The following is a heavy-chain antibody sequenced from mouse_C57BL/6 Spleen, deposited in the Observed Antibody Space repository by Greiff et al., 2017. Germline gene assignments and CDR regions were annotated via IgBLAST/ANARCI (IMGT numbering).Heavy chain of an antibody. CDR2: IYPGDGDT. CDR1: GYAFSSSW. D-gene: IGHD2-3*01. J-gene: IGHJ4*01. CDR3: AMEDGYYVFLYYAMAY. Sequence: QVQLQQSGPELVKPGASVKISCKASGYAFSSSWMNWVKQRPGKGLEWIGRIYPGDGDTNYNGKFKGKATLTADKSSSTAYMQLSSLTSEDSAVYFCAMEDGYYVFLYYAMAYWGQGTSVTVSS. V-gene: IGHV1-82*01.